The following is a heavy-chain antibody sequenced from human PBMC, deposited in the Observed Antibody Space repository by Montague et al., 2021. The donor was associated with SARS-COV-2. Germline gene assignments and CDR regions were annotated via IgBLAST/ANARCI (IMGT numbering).Heavy chain of an antibody. D-gene: IGHD3-22*01. J-gene: IGHJ4*02. V-gene: IGHV4-34*01. CDR1: GGSFSGYY. CDR2: INHSGST. Sequence: ETLSLTCAVYGGSFSGYYWSWIRQPPGKGLEWIGEINHSGSTNYNPSLKSRVTISVDTSKNQLSLKLSSVTAADTAVYYCARRPHYYDSSGYYYPGPQRYYFDYWGQGTLVTVSS. CDR3: ARRPHYYDSSGYYYPGPQRYYFDY.